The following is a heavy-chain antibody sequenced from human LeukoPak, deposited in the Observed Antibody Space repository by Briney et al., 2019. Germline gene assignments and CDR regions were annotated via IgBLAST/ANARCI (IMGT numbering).Heavy chain of an antibody. D-gene: IGHD3-10*01. V-gene: IGHV3-9*01. CDR1: GFTFDDYA. J-gene: IGHJ4*02. Sequence: PGGSLRLSCAASGFTFDDYAMHWVRQAPGKGLEWVSGISWNSGSIGYADSVKGRFTISRDNAKNSLYLQMNSLRAEDTALYYCAKDMVRGVINRGGQDYWGQGTLVTVSS. CDR2: ISWNSGSI. CDR3: AKDMVRGVINRGGQDY.